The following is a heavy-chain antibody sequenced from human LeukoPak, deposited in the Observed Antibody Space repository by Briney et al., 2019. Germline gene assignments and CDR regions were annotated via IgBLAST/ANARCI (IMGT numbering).Heavy chain of an antibody. D-gene: IGHD2-2*01. CDR1: GFTFSSYS. CDR3: ARGYDTSWPPLEY. J-gene: IGHJ4*02. V-gene: IGHV3-30*03. CDR2: ISVDASNK. Sequence: GGSLRLSCAVSGFTFSSYSMHWVRQAPGKGLEWVAVISVDASNKFYADSVKGRFTISRDNSKNIMYLQMDSLTDEDTAVYYCARGYDTSWPPLEYWGQGTLVTLSS.